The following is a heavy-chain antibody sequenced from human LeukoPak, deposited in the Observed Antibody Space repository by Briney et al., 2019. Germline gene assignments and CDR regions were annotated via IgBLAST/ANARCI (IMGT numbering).Heavy chain of an antibody. CDR1: GFSFSDYY. J-gene: IGHJ4*02. CDR2: ISSRSTYI. D-gene: IGHD2-15*01. CDR3: ARGGTGAFDY. Sequence: GGSLRLACTASGFSFSDYYMSWVRQAPGPGLEWMSYISSRSTYITDADSVKGRFTISRDNAKNLLFLQLNSLRVEDTALYSCARGGTGAFDYWGQGILVTVSS. V-gene: IGHV3-11*06.